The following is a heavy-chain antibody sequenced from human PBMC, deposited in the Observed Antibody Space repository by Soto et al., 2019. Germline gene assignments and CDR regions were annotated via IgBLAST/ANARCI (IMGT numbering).Heavy chain of an antibody. V-gene: IGHV4-30-4*01. CDR2: IYYSGST. CDR3: ARERPDGARLDP. Sequence: PSETLSLTCTVSGGSISSGDYYLSWIRQPPGKGLEWIGYIYYSGSTHYNPSLKSRVTISVDTSKNQFSLKLSSVTAADTAVYYCARERPDGARLDPWGQGTLVTVSS. D-gene: IGHD6-6*01. CDR1: GGSISSGDYY. J-gene: IGHJ5*02.